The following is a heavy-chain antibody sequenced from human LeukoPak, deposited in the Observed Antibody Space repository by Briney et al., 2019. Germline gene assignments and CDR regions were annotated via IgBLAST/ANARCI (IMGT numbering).Heavy chain of an antibody. Sequence: GGSLRLSCAASGFTVSNNYMSWVRQAPGKGLEWVSVIYSGGNTYYADSVKGRFTISRDNSKNTLYLQMNSLRAEDTAVYYCASLVGTSKTYFDLWGRGTLVTVSS. D-gene: IGHD1-26*01. CDR3: ASLVGTSKTYFDL. V-gene: IGHV3-66*01. CDR1: GFTVSNNY. CDR2: IYSGGNT. J-gene: IGHJ2*01.